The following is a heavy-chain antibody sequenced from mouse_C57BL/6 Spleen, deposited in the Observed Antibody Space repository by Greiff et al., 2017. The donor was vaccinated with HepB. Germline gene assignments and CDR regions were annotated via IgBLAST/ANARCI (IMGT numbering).Heavy chain of an antibody. CDR1: GYTFTSYW. CDR3: ARAQKFAY. CDR2: IDPSDSYT. D-gene: IGHD3-2*02. J-gene: IGHJ3*01. Sequence: VQLQQSGAELVKPGASVKLSCKASGYTFTSYWMQWVKQRPGQGLEWIGEIDPSDSYTNYNQKFKGKATLTVDTSSSTAYMQLSSLTSEDSAVYYCARAQKFAYWGQGTLVTVSA. V-gene: IGHV1-50*01.